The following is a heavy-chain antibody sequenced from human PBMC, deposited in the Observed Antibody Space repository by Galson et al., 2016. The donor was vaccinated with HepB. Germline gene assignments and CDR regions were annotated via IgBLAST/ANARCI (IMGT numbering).Heavy chain of an antibody. D-gene: IGHD3-22*01. CDR1: GYAFTSYY. V-gene: IGHV1-46*01. Sequence: SCKASGYAFTSYYMHWVRQAPGQGLEWMGIINPSGGSTTYAQKFQGRVTMTRDTSTSTLYMELSSLRSEDTAVYYCARETYYDFSHYYVKQTGDNYFYGMDVWGQGTTVTVSS. CDR2: INPSGGST. J-gene: IGHJ6*02. CDR3: ARETYYDFSHYYVKQTGDNYFYGMDV.